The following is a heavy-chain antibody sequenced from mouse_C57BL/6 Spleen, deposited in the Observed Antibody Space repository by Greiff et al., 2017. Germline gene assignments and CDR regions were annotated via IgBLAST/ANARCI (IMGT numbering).Heavy chain of an antibody. CDR1: GYTFTSYW. Sequence: QVQLQQSGAELVKPGASVKLSCKASGYTFTSYWMQWVKQRPGQGLEWIGEIDPSDSYTNYNQKFKGKATLTVDTSSSTAYMQLSSLTSEDSAVYYCAKVQGPYYDYDDYWGQGTTLTVSS. CDR2: IDPSDSYT. V-gene: IGHV1-50*01. J-gene: IGHJ2*01. CDR3: AKVQGPYYDYDDY. D-gene: IGHD2-4*01.